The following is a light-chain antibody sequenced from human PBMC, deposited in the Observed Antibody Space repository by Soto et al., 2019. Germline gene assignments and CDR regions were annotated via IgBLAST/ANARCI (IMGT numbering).Light chain of an antibody. CDR3: QQYGCYRPFS. CDR2: GAY. CDR1: QSVSSSY. V-gene: IGKV3-20*01. J-gene: IGKJ4*01. Sequence: EIVLTQSPGTLSLSPGERATLSCRASQSVSSSYLAWYQQKPGQAPSLLIYGAYSRATGIPDRFSGSASRTDFTITISRLEPADFAVYSGQQYGCYRPFSFGGGTKVESK.